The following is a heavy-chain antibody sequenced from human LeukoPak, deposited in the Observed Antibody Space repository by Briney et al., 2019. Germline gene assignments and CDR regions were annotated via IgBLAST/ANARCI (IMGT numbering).Heavy chain of an antibody. V-gene: IGHV5-51*01. CDR1: GYRFTGYW. CDR3: ARRPALTGPRGAFDI. Sequence: NRGESLKISCEGSGYRFTGYWIGWVRQVSGRGLEWMGIIYPADSDTRYSPSFQGLVTISADKSINTAYLQWSSLKASDSAIYYCARRPALTGPRGAFDIWGQGTKVAVFS. CDR2: IYPADSDT. J-gene: IGHJ3*02.